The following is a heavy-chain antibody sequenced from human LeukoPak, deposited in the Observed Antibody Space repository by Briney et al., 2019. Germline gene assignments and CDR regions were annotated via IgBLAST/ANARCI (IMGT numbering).Heavy chain of an antibody. Sequence: ASVKVSCKASGYTFTGYYMHWVRQAPGQGLEWMGIINPSGGSTSYAQKFQGRVTMTRDTSTSTVYMELSSLGSEDTAVYYCARDPLPSERYFDWLSFDYWGQGTLVTVSS. V-gene: IGHV1-46*01. CDR1: GYTFTGYY. D-gene: IGHD3-9*01. CDR2: INPSGGST. CDR3: ARDPLPSERYFDWLSFDY. J-gene: IGHJ4*02.